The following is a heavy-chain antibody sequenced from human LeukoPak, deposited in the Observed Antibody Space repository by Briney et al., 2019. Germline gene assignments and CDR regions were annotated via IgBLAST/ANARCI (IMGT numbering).Heavy chain of an antibody. J-gene: IGHJ4*02. Sequence: PGGSLRLSCVASGFTFSTYEMNWVRQAPGKGLEWLSYISSSGSTIYYADSVKGRFTISRDNAKNSLYLQMNSLRVEDTAVYYCARVGRYGVDYWGQGTLVTVSS. CDR3: ARVGRYGVDY. V-gene: IGHV3-48*03. CDR2: ISSSGSTI. CDR1: GFTFSTYE. D-gene: IGHD5-18*01.